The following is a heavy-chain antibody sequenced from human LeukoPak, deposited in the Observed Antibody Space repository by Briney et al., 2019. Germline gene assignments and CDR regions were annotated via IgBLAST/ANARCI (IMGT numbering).Heavy chain of an antibody. Sequence: GASVKVSCKALGYTFTDHYFHWLRQAPGQGIEWMGWIHPGRGDTNIAQKFQGRVSLTRDMSISTAYMELIRLTSDDTAVYYCARDHNWGPDYWGQGTLVSVSS. D-gene: IGHD7-27*01. CDR1: GYTFTDHY. V-gene: IGHV1-2*02. J-gene: IGHJ4*02. CDR3: ARDHNWGPDY. CDR2: IHPGRGDT.